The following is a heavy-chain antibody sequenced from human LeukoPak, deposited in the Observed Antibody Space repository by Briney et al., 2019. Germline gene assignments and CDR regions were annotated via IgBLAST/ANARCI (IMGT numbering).Heavy chain of an antibody. CDR3: AKGRVGANGYYYYGMDV. V-gene: IGHV3-30*18. CDR1: GFTFSSFS. Sequence: GGSLRLSCAATGFTFSSFSMHWVRQAPGKGLEWVAVLSYDGNNKYYADSVKGRFTISRDNSKNTLYLQVNSLRTEDTAVYYCAKGRVGANGYYYYGMDVWGQGTTVTVSS. J-gene: IGHJ6*02. CDR2: LSYDGNNK. D-gene: IGHD1-26*01.